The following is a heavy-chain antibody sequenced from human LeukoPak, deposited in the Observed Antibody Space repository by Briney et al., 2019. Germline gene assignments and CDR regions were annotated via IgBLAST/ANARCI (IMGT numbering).Heavy chain of an antibody. CDR1: GFIFSRHW. D-gene: IGHD2/OR15-2a*01. V-gene: IGHV3-7*01. CDR3: ARDGGHSTDFDY. CDR2: IKQDGSER. Sequence: GGSLRLSCGASGFIFSRHWMSWVRQAPGEGPEWVANIKQDGSERYYVGSVKGRFTISRDNAENLLYLQMNSLRAEDTALYYCARDGGHSTDFDYWGQGTLVTVSS. J-gene: IGHJ4*02.